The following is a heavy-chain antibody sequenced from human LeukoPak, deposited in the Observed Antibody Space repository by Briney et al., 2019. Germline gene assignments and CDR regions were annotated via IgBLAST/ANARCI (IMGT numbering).Heavy chain of an antibody. CDR2: INHSGST. J-gene: IGHJ4*02. Sequence: PSETLSLTCAVYGGSFSGYYWSWIRQPPGKGLECIGEINHSGSTNYNPSLKSRVTISVDTSKKQFSLKLSSVTAADTAVYYCAREGVVGAYGHFDYWGQGTLVTVSS. V-gene: IGHV4-34*01. CDR3: AREGVVGAYGHFDY. CDR1: GGSFSGYY. D-gene: IGHD2-15*01.